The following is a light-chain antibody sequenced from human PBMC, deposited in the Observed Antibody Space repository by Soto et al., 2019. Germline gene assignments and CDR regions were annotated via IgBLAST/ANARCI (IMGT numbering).Light chain of an antibody. V-gene: IGKV3-11*01. Sequence: DIVLTQSPATLSLSPGERATLSCRASQNINIYLAWYQQRPGQAPRLLIYDASNRATGIPARFSGSGSGTDFTLTISSLEPEDFAVYYCQQRYNWPPVTFGGGTKVQIK. CDR2: DAS. CDR3: QQRYNWPPVT. J-gene: IGKJ4*01. CDR1: QNINIY.